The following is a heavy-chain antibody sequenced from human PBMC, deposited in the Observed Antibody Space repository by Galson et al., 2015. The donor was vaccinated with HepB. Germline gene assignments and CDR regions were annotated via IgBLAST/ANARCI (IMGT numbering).Heavy chain of an antibody. D-gene: IGHD6-19*01. J-gene: IGHJ3*02. CDR1: GGTFSSYA. CDR2: IIPIFGTA. V-gene: IGHV1-69*13. Sequence: SVKVSCKASGGTFSSYAISWVRQAPGQGLEWMGGIIPIFGTANYAQKFQGRVTITADESTSTAYMELSSLRSEDTAVYYCARDPPVAGRKFDAFDIWGQGTMVTVSS. CDR3: ARDPPVAGRKFDAFDI.